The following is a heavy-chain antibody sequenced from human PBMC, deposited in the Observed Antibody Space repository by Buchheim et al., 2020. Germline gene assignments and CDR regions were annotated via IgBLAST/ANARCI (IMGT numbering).Heavy chain of an antibody. Sequence: QVQLVESGGGVVQPGRSLRLSCAASGFTFSSYAMHRVRQAPGKGLEWVAVISYDGSNKYYADSVKGRFTISRDNSKNTLYLQMNSLRAEDTAVYYCAREYCTNGVCWGMDVWGQGTT. CDR3: AREYCTNGVCWGMDV. V-gene: IGHV3-30*04. D-gene: IGHD2-8*01. CDR2: ISYDGSNK. J-gene: IGHJ6*02. CDR1: GFTFSSYA.